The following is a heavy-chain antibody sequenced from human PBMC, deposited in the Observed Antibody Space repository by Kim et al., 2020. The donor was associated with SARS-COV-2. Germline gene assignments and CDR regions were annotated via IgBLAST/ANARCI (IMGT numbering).Heavy chain of an antibody. J-gene: IGHJ4*02. V-gene: IGHV4-39*01. Sequence: NPSLKSRVTISVDSSKNLFSLKLSSMTATDTAVYYCARHSSPRAAGTFDFWGQGTLVTVSS. CDR3: ARHSSPRAAGTFDF. D-gene: IGHD6-13*01.